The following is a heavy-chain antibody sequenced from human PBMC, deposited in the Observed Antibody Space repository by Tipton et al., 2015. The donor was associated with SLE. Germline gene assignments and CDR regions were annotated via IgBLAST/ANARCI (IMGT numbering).Heavy chain of an antibody. Sequence: QSGAEVKKPGASVKVSCKASGYTFTTYGISWVRQAPGQGLEWMGWISVYNGNTNYPQKLQGRVTMTTDTSTSTAYMELRSLRSDDTAIYYCARVRVDTAMGVFDFWGQGTLVTVSS. J-gene: IGHJ4*02. V-gene: IGHV1-18*01. CDR1: GYTFTTYG. CDR3: ARVRVDTAMGVFDF. D-gene: IGHD5-18*01. CDR2: ISVYNGNT.